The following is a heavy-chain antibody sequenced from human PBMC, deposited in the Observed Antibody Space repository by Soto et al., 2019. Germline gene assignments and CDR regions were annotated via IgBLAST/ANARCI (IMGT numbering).Heavy chain of an antibody. D-gene: IGHD6-19*01. CDR1: GFKFEDYA. J-gene: IGHJ4*02. Sequence: EMQLVESGGGLVPPGRSLRLSCAGFGFKFEDYAMHWARQVPGKGLEWVSYINWNSGKVKYADSVKGRFTISRDNAKNSLYLHMTSLKSADTALYYCAKAGCSDANCHFWALESWGQGTLVSVSS. CDR2: INWNSGKV. CDR3: AKAGCSDANCHFWALES. V-gene: IGHV3-9*01.